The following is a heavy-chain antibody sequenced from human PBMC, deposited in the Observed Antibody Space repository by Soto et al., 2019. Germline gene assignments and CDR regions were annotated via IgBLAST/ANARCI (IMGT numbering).Heavy chain of an antibody. V-gene: IGHV1-3*05. CDR3: ARAVVVAADCDY. D-gene: IGHD2-15*01. J-gene: IGHJ4*02. Sequence: QVQLVQSGAEEKKPRASVKVSCKASGYTFTGYAMHWVRQAPGQRLEWMGWTNAGNGNTKYSQKFQGRVTITRDTSASTAYMELSSVRSEDTAVYYCARAVVVAADCDYWGQGTLVTVSS. CDR2: TNAGNGNT. CDR1: GYTFTGYA.